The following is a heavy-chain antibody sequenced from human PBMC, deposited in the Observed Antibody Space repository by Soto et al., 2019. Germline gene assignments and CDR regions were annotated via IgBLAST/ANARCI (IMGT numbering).Heavy chain of an antibody. CDR3: IAAAGTTGYFDY. V-gene: IGHV1-69*13. J-gene: IGHJ4*02. CDR2: IIPIFGTA. D-gene: IGHD6-13*01. Sequence: SVKVSCKASGGTFSSYAISWVRQAPGQGLEWMGGIIPIFGTANYAQKFQGRVTITADESTSTAYMELSSLRSEDTAVYYCIAAAGTTGYFDYWGQGTLVTVSS. CDR1: GGTFSSYA.